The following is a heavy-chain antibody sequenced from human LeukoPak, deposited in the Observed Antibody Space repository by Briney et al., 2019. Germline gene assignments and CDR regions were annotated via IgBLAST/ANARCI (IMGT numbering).Heavy chain of an antibody. Sequence: GGSLRLSYAASGFTFSSNAMSWVRQAPGKGLEWVSAIVGSGGSTYYADSVKGRFTISRDNSKNTLYLQMNSLRAEDTAVYYCAKTYYYDGSAYYPLYYFDYWGQGTLVTVSS. CDR3: AKTYYYDGSAYYPLYYFDY. D-gene: IGHD3-22*01. V-gene: IGHV3-23*01. CDR1: GFTFSSNA. CDR2: IVGSGGST. J-gene: IGHJ4*02.